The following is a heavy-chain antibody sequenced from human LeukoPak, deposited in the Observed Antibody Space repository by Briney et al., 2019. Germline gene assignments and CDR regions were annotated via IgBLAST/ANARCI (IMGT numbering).Heavy chain of an antibody. CDR2: INHSGST. Sequence: SETLSLTCAVYGGSFSGYYWSWIRHPPAKGLEWIGEINHSGSTNYNPSLKSRVTISVDTSKNQFSLKLSSVTAADTAVYYCARGRVYGDFMYYFDYWGQGTLVTVSS. J-gene: IGHJ4*02. V-gene: IGHV4-34*01. CDR1: GGSFSGYY. CDR3: ARGRVYGDFMYYFDY. D-gene: IGHD4-17*01.